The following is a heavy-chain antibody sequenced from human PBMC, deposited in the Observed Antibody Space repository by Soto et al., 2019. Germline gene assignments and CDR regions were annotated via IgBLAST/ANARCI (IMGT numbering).Heavy chain of an antibody. CDR2: TYYRSKWYN. D-gene: IGHD3-3*01. CDR3: ARGVVRSLESFPSEEYFQQ. Sequence: SQPLSLTCAISWASFSSNIGACNCIRQSPSRGLEWLGRTYYRSKWYNDYAVSVKSRITINPDTSKNQFSLQLNSVTPEDTAVYYCARGVVRSLESFPSEEYFQQCGQGTLVTVSS. J-gene: IGHJ1*01. V-gene: IGHV6-1*01. CDR1: WASFSSNIGA.